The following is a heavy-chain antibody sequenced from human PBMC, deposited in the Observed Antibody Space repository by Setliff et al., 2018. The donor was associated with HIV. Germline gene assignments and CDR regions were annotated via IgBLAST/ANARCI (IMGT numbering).Heavy chain of an antibody. CDR2: LYYDGNT. CDR1: AYSIRNGYY. D-gene: IGHD6-19*01. J-gene: IGHJ4*02. V-gene: IGHV4-38-2*02. Sequence: PSETLSLTCTVSAYSIRNGYYWGWIRQSPGKGLEWIGTLYYDGNTYYNPSLKSRVTMSVDTSKNQFSLNLNSVTAADTAVYHCARETIRSGHPSEAGFDFWGQGALVTVSS. CDR3: ARETIRSGHPSEAGFDF.